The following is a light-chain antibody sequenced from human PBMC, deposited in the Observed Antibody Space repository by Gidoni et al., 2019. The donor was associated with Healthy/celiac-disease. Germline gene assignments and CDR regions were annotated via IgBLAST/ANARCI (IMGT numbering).Light chain of an antibody. V-gene: IGKV1-5*03. CDR2: KAS. J-gene: IGKJ1*01. Sequence: DIQITQSPSTLSASVGDRVTITCRASQSISSWLAWYQHKPGKDPNLLIYKASSLESGVPSRFSGSGSGTEFTLTIISLQPDDFATYYCQQYNSYSRTFGQGTKVEIK. CDR3: QQYNSYSRT. CDR1: QSISSW.